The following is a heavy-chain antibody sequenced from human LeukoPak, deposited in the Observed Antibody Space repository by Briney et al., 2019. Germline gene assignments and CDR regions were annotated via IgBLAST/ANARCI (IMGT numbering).Heavy chain of an antibody. D-gene: IGHD3-9*01. CDR1: GYTFTDYY. Sequence: ASVKVSCKASGYTFTDYYVHWVRQAPGQGFEWMGWIIPNSGGTESAQKFKGRVTMTRDTSISTAYMEVSRLRSDDTAVYYCARDFDWPYSNGFDIWGQGIMVTVSS. J-gene: IGHJ3*02. CDR2: IIPNSGGT. V-gene: IGHV1-2*02. CDR3: ARDFDWPYSNGFDI.